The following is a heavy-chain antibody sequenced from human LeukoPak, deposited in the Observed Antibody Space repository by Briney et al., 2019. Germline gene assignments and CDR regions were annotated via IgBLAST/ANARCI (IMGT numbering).Heavy chain of an antibody. CDR3: ARDQYSGSFFDY. CDR1: GGSISSGGYS. J-gene: IGHJ4*02. D-gene: IGHD1-26*01. CDR2: IYHSGST. Sequence: SQTLSLTCAVSGGSISSGGYSWSWIRQPPGKGLEWIGYIYHSGSTYYNPSLKSRVTISVDRSKNQFSLKLSSVTAADTAVYYCARDQYSGSFFDYWGQGTLVTVSS. V-gene: IGHV4-30-2*01.